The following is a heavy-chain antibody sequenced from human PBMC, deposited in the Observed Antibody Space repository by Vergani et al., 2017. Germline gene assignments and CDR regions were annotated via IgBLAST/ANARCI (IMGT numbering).Heavy chain of an antibody. J-gene: IGHJ4*02. CDR3: ARGEGGVTTFSDY. V-gene: IGHV3-48*03. CDR1: GFTFSSYE. D-gene: IGHD2/OR15-2a*01. Sequence: EVQLLESGGGLVQPGGSLRLSCAASGFTFSSYEMNWVRQAPGKGLEWVSYISSSGSTIYYADSVKGRFTISRDNAKNSLYLQMNSLRAEDTAVYYCARGEGGVTTFSDYWGQGTLVTVSS. CDR2: ISSSGSTI.